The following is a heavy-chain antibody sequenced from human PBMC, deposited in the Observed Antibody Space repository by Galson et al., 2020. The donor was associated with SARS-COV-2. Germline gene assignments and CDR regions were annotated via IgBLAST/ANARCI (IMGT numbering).Heavy chain of an antibody. J-gene: IGHJ4*02. Sequence: QLGESLKISCAASGFTFSNYWMNWVRQTPGKGLEWVANMNQDGSEKDHADSVKGRFTISRDNAKNSVYLQMNTLTEEDTAVYYCARGADWSFEYWGQGILVTVSS. CDR3: ARGADWSFEY. V-gene: IGHV3-7*01. CDR1: GFTFSNYW. D-gene: IGHD3-9*01. CDR2: MNQDGSEK.